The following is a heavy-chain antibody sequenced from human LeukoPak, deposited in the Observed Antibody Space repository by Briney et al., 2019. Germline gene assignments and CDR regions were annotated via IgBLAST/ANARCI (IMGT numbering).Heavy chain of an antibody. CDR2: IIPILGIA. CDR3: ARDLELRGIYGMDV. V-gene: IGHV1-69*04. CDR1: GGTFSSYA. D-gene: IGHD1-7*01. Sequence: SVKVSCKASGGTFSSYAISWVRQAPGQGLEWMGRIIPILGIANYAQKFQDRVTITADKSTSTAYMELSSLRSEDTAVYYCARDLELRGIYGMDVWGQGTTVTVSS. J-gene: IGHJ6*02.